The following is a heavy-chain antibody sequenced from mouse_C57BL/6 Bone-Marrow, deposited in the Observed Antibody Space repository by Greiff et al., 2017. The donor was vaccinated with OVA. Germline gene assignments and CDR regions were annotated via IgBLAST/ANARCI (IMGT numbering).Heavy chain of an antibody. D-gene: IGHD1-1*01. V-gene: IGHV5-4*03. Sequence: DVKLVESGGGLVKPGGSLKLSCAASGFTFSSYAMSWVRQTPEKRLEWVATISDGGSYTYYPDNVKGRFTISRDNAKNNLYLQMSHLKSEDTAMYYCANYYGSSYVAMDYWGQGTSVTVSS. CDR2: ISDGGSYT. CDR1: GFTFSSYA. J-gene: IGHJ4*01. CDR3: ANYYGSSYVAMDY.